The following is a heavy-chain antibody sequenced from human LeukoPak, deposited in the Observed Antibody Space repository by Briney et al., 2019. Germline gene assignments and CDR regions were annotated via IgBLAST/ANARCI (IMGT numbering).Heavy chain of an antibody. Sequence: SETLSLTCTVSGGSISSYYWSWIRQPPGKGLEWIGYIYYSGSTNYNPSLKSRVTISVDASKNQFSLKLSSVTAADTAVYYCARGQQPGYDAFDIWGQGTMVTVSS. D-gene: IGHD6-13*01. CDR3: ARGQQPGYDAFDI. CDR1: GGSISSYY. J-gene: IGHJ3*02. CDR2: IYYSGST. V-gene: IGHV4-59*12.